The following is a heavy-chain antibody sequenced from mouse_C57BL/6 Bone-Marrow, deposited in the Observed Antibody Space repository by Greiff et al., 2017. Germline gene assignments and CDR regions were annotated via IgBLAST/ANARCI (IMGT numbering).Heavy chain of an antibody. CDR2: IDPETGGT. Sequence: LVESGAELVRPGASVTLSCKASGYTFTDYEMHWVKQTPVHGLEWIGAIDPETGGTAYNQKFKGKAILTADKSSSTAYMELRSLTSEDSAVYYCTSDYYEGGYWGQGTTLTVSS. J-gene: IGHJ2*01. V-gene: IGHV1-15*01. D-gene: IGHD1-1*01. CDR3: TSDYYEGGY. CDR1: GYTFTDYE.